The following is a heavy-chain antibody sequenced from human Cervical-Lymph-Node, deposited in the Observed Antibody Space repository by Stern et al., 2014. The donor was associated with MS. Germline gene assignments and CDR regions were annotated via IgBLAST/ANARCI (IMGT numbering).Heavy chain of an antibody. CDR2: ISYDGSNK. V-gene: IGHV3-30-3*01. D-gene: IGHD6-19*01. CDR3: ARATYSSGWGTDY. Sequence: QVQLVESGGGVVQPGRSLRLSCAASGFTFSSYAMHWVRQAPGKGLEWVAVISYDGSNKYYADSVKGRFTISRDNSKNTLYLQMNSLRAEDTAMYYCARATYSSGWGTDYWGQGTLVTVSS. J-gene: IGHJ4*02. CDR1: GFTFSSYA.